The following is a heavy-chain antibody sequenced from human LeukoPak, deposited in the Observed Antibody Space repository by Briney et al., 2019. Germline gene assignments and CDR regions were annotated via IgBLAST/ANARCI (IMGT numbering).Heavy chain of an antibody. Sequence: ASVKVSCKASGYTFTNYDINWVRQATGQGLEWMGWMNPNSGNTGFAQKFQGRVTISRNTSISTAYMELSSLRSEDTAVYYCARDGVGATAGYWGQGTLVTVSS. V-gene: IGHV1-8*01. CDR1: GYTFTNYD. D-gene: IGHD1-26*01. CDR3: ARDGVGATAGY. CDR2: MNPNSGNT. J-gene: IGHJ4*02.